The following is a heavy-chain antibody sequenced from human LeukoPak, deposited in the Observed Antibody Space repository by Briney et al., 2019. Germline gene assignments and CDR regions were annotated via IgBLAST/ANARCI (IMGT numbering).Heavy chain of an antibody. CDR3: ARDYSSGYYSYFDY. CDR2: ISYDGSNK. Sequence: GGSLRLSCAASGFTFSSYAMHWVRQAPGKGLEWVAVISYDGSNKYYADSVKGRFTISRDNSKNTLYLQMNSLRAEDTAVYYCARDYSSGYYSYFDYWGQGTLVTVSS. J-gene: IGHJ4*02. V-gene: IGHV3-30-3*01. CDR1: GFTFSSYA. D-gene: IGHD3-22*01.